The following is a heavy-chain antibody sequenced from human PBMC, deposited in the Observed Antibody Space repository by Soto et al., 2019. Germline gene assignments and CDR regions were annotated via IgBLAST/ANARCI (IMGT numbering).Heavy chain of an antibody. V-gene: IGHV1-69*08. J-gene: IGHJ5*02. CDR3: AGDPDSHYNDSHASSYP. CDR2: IIPIIGII. CDR1: GGTFSTYT. Sequence: QVQLVQSGAEVKKPGSSVKVSCKASGGTFSTYTITWVRQAPGQGLEWMGRIIPIIGIINYAQKFQGRVTITADKFTGTAYMELTRLRYDDTAVYYCAGDPDSHYNDSHASSYPWGPGTLVTVSS. D-gene: IGHD3-22*01.